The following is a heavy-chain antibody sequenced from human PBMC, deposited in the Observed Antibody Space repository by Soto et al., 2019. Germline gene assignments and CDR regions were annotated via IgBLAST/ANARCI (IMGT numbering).Heavy chain of an antibody. Sequence: EVQLVESGGGLVKPGGSLRLSCAASGFTFSSYSMNWVRQAPGKGLEWVSSISSSSSYIYYADSVKGRFTISRDNAKNSLYLQMNSLRAEDTAVYYCARAQQQLVRGGYYYGMDVWGQGTTVTVSS. CDR2: ISSSSSYI. J-gene: IGHJ6*02. V-gene: IGHV3-21*01. CDR1: GFTFSSYS. D-gene: IGHD6-13*01. CDR3: ARAQQQLVRGGYYYGMDV.